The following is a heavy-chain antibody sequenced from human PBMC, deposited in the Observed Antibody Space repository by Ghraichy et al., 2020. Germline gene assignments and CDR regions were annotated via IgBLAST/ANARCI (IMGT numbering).Heavy chain of an antibody. V-gene: IGHV1-24*01. D-gene: IGHD6-19*01. CDR1: GYTLTELS. CDR3: ATGHKVGIAVSSWGNWFDP. Sequence: ASVKVSCKVSGYTLTELSMHWVRQAPGKGLEWMGGFDPEDGETIYAQKFQGRVTMTEDTSTDTAYMELSSLRSEDTAVYYCATGHKVGIAVSSWGNWFDPWGQGTLVTVSS. J-gene: IGHJ5*02. CDR2: FDPEDGET.